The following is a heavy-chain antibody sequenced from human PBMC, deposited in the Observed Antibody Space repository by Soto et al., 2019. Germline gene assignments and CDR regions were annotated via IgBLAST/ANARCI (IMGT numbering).Heavy chain of an antibody. CDR3: ARQIFAADY. CDR2: INPMFNST. J-gene: IGHJ4*02. V-gene: IGHV1-69*01. CDR1: GGTFDHAA. Sequence: QLVQSGAEVKKPGSSVKVSCEAPGGTFDHAAITWVRQAPGQGLEWMGGINPMFNSTHYAQKFQGRVTITADAATSTAFMELRRLRSDDTAVYYCARQIFAADYWGQGTLLIVSS. D-gene: IGHD3-9*01.